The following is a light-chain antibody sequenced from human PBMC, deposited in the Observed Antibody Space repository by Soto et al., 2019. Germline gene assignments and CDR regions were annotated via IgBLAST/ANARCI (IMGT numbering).Light chain of an antibody. Sequence: EIVMTQSPSTLSVSPGERATLSCRASQSISGELAWYQQRPGQPPRLPIYGVSTRATGVPDRFSGSGSGSDFTLTISGLQSEDFAVYYCQQGHDWPLTFGQ. CDR1: QSISGE. CDR2: GVS. J-gene: IGKJ2*01. V-gene: IGKV3-15*01. CDR3: QQGHDWPLT.